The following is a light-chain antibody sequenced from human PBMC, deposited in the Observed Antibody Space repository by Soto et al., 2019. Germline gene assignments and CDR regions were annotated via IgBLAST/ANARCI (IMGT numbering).Light chain of an antibody. V-gene: IGLV1-40*01. CDR3: QSYDSSLSGYV. J-gene: IGLJ1*01. Sequence: QSVLTQPPSVSGAPGQRVTISCTGSXSNIGAGYDVHWYQQLPGTAPKLIYANNNRPSGVPDRFSGSKSGTSASLAITGLQAEDEADYYCQSYDSSLSGYVFGTGTKVTVL. CDR2: ANN. CDR1: XSNIGAGYD.